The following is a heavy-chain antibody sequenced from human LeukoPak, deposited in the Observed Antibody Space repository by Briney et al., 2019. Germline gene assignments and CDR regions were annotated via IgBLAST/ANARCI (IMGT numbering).Heavy chain of an antibody. V-gene: IGHV3-64D*08. CDR1: GFTFSSYT. CDR3: ARAGTTYYYDSSGFPFDY. CDR2: ITSNAGST. J-gene: IGHJ4*02. Sequence: GGSLRLSCSASGFTFSSYTMHWVRQAPGKGLEYVSAITSNAGSTYYADSVKGRFTISRDNSKNTLYLQMSSLRAEDTAVYYCARAGTTYYYDSSGFPFDYWGQGTLVTVSS. D-gene: IGHD3-22*01.